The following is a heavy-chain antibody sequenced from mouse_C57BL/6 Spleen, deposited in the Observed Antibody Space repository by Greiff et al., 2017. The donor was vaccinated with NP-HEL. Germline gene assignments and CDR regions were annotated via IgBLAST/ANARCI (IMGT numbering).Heavy chain of an antibody. J-gene: IGHJ4*01. D-gene: IGHD3-3*01. CDR3: ARYRDDYYAMDY. V-gene: IGHV1-81*01. CDR2: IYPRSGNT. CDR1: GYTFTSYG. Sequence: VKLQESGAELARPGASVKLSCKASGYTFTSYGISWVKQRTGQGLEWIGEIYPRSGNTYYNEKFKGKATLTADKSSSTAYMELRSLTSEDSAVYFCARYRDDYYAMDYWGQGTSVTVSS.